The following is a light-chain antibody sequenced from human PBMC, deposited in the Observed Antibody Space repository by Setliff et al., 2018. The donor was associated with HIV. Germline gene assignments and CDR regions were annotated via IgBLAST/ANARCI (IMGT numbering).Light chain of an antibody. J-gene: IGLJ1*01. Sequence: QSALTQPASVSGSPGQSITISCIGTSSDVGGYDFVSWYQQRPGKAPKLIIFDVSERPSGVSNRFSGSKSGNTASLTISGLRTEDEADYYCSSYSINNLYVFATGTKVTVL. CDR1: SSDVGGYDF. CDR3: SSYSINNLYV. V-gene: IGLV2-14*03. CDR2: DVS.